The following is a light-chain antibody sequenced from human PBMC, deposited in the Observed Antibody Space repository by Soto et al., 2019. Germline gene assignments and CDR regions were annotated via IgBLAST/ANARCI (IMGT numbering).Light chain of an antibody. J-gene: IGKJ4*01. V-gene: IGKV3D-20*02. CDR1: QSVSYY. Sequence: EIVLTQSPGTLSLSPGERATLSCRASQSVSYYLAWYQQKPGQAPRLLIYDASSRATGVPDRFSGSGSGTDFTLTISRLEPEDFAVYYCQQRSNWPPEVTFGGGTKVEIK. CDR3: QQRSNWPPEVT. CDR2: DAS.